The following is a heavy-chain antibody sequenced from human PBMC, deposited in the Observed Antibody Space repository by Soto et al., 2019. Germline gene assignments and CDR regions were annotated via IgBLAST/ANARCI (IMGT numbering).Heavy chain of an antibody. Sequence: EVQLVESGGGLVQPGGSLRLSCEASGFTLSSYSMNWARQAPGQGLAWVSYISSSSSTIYYADSVKGRFTISRDNAKNSRYLQMNSLRDEDTAVYYCARDNPRSTGWDVWGQGTTVTVSS. J-gene: IGHJ6*02. CDR3: ARDNPRSTGWDV. CDR1: GFTLSSYS. CDR2: ISSSSSTI. D-gene: IGHD3-3*01. V-gene: IGHV3-48*02.